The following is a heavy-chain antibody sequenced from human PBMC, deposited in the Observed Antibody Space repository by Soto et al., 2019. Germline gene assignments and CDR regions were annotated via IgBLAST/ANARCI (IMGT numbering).Heavy chain of an antibody. CDR2: ISGSGGST. CDR1: GFTFSSYA. V-gene: IGHV3-23*01. CDR3: AKGAPLITIFGVVIIGDAFDI. J-gene: IGHJ3*02. Sequence: GGSLRLSCAASGFTFSSYAMSWVRQAPGRGLEWVSAISGSGGSTYYADSVKGRFTISRDNSKNTLYLQMNSLRAEDTAVYYCAKGAPLITIFGVVIIGDAFDIWGQGTMVTVSS. D-gene: IGHD3-3*01.